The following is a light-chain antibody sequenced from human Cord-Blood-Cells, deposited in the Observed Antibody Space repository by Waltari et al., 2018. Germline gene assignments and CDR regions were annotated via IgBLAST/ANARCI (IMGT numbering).Light chain of an antibody. CDR3: QVWDSSSDHRV. J-gene: IGLJ3*02. CDR1: NIGSKI. CDR2: YDS. V-gene: IGLV3-21*04. Sequence: SYVLTQPPSVSLAPAKTARITRGGNNIGSKIDHWYQQKPGQAPVLVLYYDSDRPSGIPERFSGSNSGNTATLNIRRVEAGDEADYYCQVWDSSSDHRVFGGGTKLTVL.